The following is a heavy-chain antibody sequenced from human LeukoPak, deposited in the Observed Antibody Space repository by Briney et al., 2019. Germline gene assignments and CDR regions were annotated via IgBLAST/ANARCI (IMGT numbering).Heavy chain of an antibody. CDR2: ISYDGSNK. CDR3: ARDLFYYGSGSYYNGIDY. D-gene: IGHD3-10*01. Sequence: PGGSLRLSCAASGFTFSSYAMHWVRQAPGKGLEWVAVISYDGSNKYYADSVKGRFTISRDNSKNTLYLQMNSLRAEDTAVYYCARDLFYYGSGSYYNGIDYWGQGTLATVSS. J-gene: IGHJ4*02. CDR1: GFTFSSYA. V-gene: IGHV3-30*04.